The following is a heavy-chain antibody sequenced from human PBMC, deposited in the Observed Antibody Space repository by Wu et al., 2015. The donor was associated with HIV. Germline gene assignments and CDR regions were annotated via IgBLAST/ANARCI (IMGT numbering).Heavy chain of an antibody. J-gene: IGHJ4*02. V-gene: IGHV1-69*12. CDR3: TRSTFAGGSDTWYSFDK. CDR1: GDTFSTST. Sequence: QVHLVQSGAEVKKPRSSVKVSCKASGDTFSTSTFTWVRQTPGQGLQWMGGIIPIFGKAHYARTFQGKVTITADESTSTVYMELRSLKSEDTAVYFCTRSTFAGGSDTWYSFDKWGQGNSGLRLL. D-gene: IGHD2-15*01. CDR2: IIPIFGKA.